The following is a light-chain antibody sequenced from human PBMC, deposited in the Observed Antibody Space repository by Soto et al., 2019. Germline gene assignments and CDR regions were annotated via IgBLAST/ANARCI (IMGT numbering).Light chain of an antibody. J-gene: IGLJ3*02. V-gene: IGLV2-14*01. CDR2: GVS. CDR3: SSYTTTYTWV. Sequence: QSALTQPASGSGSPGQSITISCTGTSRDVGGHNFVSWHQQHPGKAPKFIIYGVSNRPSWVSDRFSGSKSGNTASLTISGLQSEDEADYYCSSYTTTYTWVFGGGTKVTVL. CDR1: SRDVGGHNF.